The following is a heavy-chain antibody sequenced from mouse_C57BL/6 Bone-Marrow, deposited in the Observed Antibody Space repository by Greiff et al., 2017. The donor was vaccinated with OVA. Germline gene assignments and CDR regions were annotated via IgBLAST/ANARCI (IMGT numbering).Heavy chain of an antibody. CDR2: IWSGGST. CDR3: ARNYHYGSSWFAY. J-gene: IGHJ3*01. D-gene: IGHD1-1*01. Sequence: VQLQQSGPGLVQPSQSLSITCTVSGFSLTSYGVHWVRQSPGQGLEWLGVIWSGGSTDYNAAFISRLSISKDNSKSQVFFKMNSLQADDTAIYYCARNYHYGSSWFAYWGQGTLVTVSA. CDR1: GFSLTSYG. V-gene: IGHV2-2*01.